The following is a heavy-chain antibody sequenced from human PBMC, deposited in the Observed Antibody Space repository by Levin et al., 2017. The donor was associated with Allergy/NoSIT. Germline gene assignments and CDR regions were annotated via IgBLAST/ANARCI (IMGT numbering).Heavy chain of an antibody. CDR3: ARSQYTLYSSPVDY. CDR2: ISYDGSNK. CDR1: GFTFSSYA. D-gene: IGHD6-13*01. Sequence: LSLTCAASGFTFSSYAMHWVRQAPGKGLEWVAVISYDGSNKYYADSVKGRFTISRDNSKNTLYLQMNSLRAEDTAVYYCARSQYTLYSSPVDYWGQGTLVTVSS. V-gene: IGHV3-30*04. J-gene: IGHJ4*02.